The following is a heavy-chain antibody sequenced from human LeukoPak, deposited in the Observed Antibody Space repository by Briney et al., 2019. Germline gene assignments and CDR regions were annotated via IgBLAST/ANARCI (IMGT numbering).Heavy chain of an antibody. D-gene: IGHD6-19*01. Sequence: GGSLRLSCAASGFTFSSYGMHWVRQAPGKGLEWVAVIWYDGSNKYYADSVKGRFTISRDNSKNTLYLQMNSLRAEDTAVYYCARAQWLDSAIDYWGQGTLVTVSS. J-gene: IGHJ4*02. CDR1: GFTFSSYG. CDR2: IWYDGSNK. CDR3: ARAQWLDSAIDY. V-gene: IGHV3-33*01.